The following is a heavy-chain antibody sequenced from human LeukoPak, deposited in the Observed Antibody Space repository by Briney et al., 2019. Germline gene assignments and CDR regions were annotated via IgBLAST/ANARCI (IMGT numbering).Heavy chain of an antibody. D-gene: IGHD3-10*01. CDR2: ISWNSGSI. CDR3: AKGRWGEVQGVFDY. J-gene: IGHJ4*02. Sequence: GRSLRLSCAASGFTFDDYAMHRVRQAPGKGLEWVSGISWNSGSIGYADSVKGRFTISRDNAKNSLYLQMNSLRAEDTALYYCAKGRWGEVQGVFDYWGQGTLVTVSS. CDR1: GFTFDDYA. V-gene: IGHV3-9*01.